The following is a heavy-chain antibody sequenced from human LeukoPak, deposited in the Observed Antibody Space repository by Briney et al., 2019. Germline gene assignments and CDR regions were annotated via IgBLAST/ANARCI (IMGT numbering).Heavy chain of an antibody. J-gene: IGHJ4*02. Sequence: GRPLRLSCAASGFAFSTYNMHWVRQAPGKGLEWVAVISYDGRNENHAESVKGRFTISRDNSKNTLYLQMNTLRTEDTALYYCVREKYCTPTDCLHGRFYFNCWGQGTLVTASS. V-gene: IGHV3-30*04. D-gene: IGHD2-8*01. CDR3: VREKYCTPTDCLHGRFYFNC. CDR2: ISYDGRNE. CDR1: GFAFSTYN.